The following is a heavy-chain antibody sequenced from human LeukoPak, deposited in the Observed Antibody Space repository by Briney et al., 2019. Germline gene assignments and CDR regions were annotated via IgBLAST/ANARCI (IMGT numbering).Heavy chain of an antibody. CDR1: GFTFSRSA. Sequence: GGSLRLSCAASGFTFSRSAMTWVRQGPGTGLEFVASIIYSGGATYCADSVKGRFTISRDNSKNTLYLQMNSLRAEDTALYYCAKDGLYYDGSEHVYYFDSWGQGTLVTVSS. CDR3: AKDGLYYDGSEHVYYFDS. J-gene: IGHJ4*02. D-gene: IGHD3-22*01. V-gene: IGHV3-23*01. CDR2: IIYSGGAT.